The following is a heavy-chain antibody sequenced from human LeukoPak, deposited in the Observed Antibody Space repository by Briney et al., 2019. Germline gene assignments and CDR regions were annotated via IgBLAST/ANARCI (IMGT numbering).Heavy chain of an antibody. CDR1: GGTFSSYA. CDR2: IIPIFGTA. V-gene: IGHV1-69*13. J-gene: IGHJ6*02. D-gene: IGHD6-6*01. Sequence: GAAVQVSCKASGGTFSSYAISWVRQAPGQGLEWMGRIIPIFGTANYAQKFQGRVTITADESTSTAYMELGSLRSEDTAVYYCAGLAARPLEGMDVWGQGTTVTVSS. CDR3: AGLAARPLEGMDV.